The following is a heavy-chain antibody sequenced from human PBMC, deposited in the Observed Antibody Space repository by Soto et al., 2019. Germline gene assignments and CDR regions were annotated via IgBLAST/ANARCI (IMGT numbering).Heavy chain of an antibody. Sequence: GASVKVSCKASGGTFSSYAISWVRQAPGQGLEWMGGIIPIFGTANYAQKFQGRVAITADESTSTAYMELSSLRSEDTAVYYCARGSAFEYSSGWSQVDYWGQGTLVTVSS. CDR1: GGTFSSYA. CDR2: IIPIFGTA. CDR3: ARGSAFEYSSGWSQVDY. J-gene: IGHJ4*02. D-gene: IGHD6-19*01. V-gene: IGHV1-69*13.